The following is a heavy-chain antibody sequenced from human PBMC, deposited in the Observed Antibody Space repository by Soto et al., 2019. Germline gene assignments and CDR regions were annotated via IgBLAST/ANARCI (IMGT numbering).Heavy chain of an antibody. J-gene: IGHJ5*02. Sequence: SETLSLTCTVSGGSVSSGSYYWSWIRQPPGKGLEWIGYIYYSGSTNYNPSLKSRVTISVDTSKNQFSLKLSSVTAADTAVYYCARVGMLRTIVGGNWFDPWGQGTLVTVSS. D-gene: IGHD3-3*01. V-gene: IGHV4-61*01. CDR2: IYYSGST. CDR3: ARVGMLRTIVGGNWFDP. CDR1: GGSVSSGSYY.